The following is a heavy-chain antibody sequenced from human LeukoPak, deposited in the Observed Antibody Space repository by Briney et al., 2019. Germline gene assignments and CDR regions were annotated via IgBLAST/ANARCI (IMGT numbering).Heavy chain of an antibody. D-gene: IGHD3-22*01. V-gene: IGHV3-74*01. CDR3: ARAGHYYDSSGYYLY. Sequence: PGRSLRLSCAASGFTFSSYWMHWVRQAPGKGLVWVSRIKSDGINTNYADSVKGRFTISRDNAKNTLYLQMNSLRAEDTAVYYCARAGHYYDSSGYYLYWGQGTLVTVSS. CDR2: IKSDGINT. CDR1: GFTFSSYW. J-gene: IGHJ4*02.